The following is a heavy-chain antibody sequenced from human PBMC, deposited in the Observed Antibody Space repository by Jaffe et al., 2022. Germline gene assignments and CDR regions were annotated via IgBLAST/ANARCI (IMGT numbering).Heavy chain of an antibody. CDR3: ARDWDPSSEWSVAGSWFDP. D-gene: IGHD6-19*01. CDR2: INPSGGST. Sequence: QVQLVQSGAEVKKPGASVKVSCKASGYTFTSYYMHWVRQAPGQGLEWMGIINPSGGSTSYAQKFQGRVTMTRDTSTSTVYMELSSLRSEDTAVYYCARDWDPSSEWSVAGSWFDPWGQGTLVTVSS. V-gene: IGHV1-46*01. CDR1: GYTFTSYY. J-gene: IGHJ5*02.